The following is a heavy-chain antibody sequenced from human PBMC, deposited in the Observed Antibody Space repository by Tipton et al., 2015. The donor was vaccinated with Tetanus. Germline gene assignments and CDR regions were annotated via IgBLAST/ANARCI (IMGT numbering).Heavy chain of an antibody. CDR2: ISYDGSNK. V-gene: IGHV3-30-3*01. CDR3: AKVRGTLRYSFGS. Sequence: SLRLSCAASGFTFSSFAMQWVRQAPGKGLEWVAVISYDGSNKYYGDSVKGRFTISRDNSNKTLNLQMNSLRLEDTAVYYCAKVRGTLRYSFGSWGQGTLVTVSS. J-gene: IGHJ5*01. CDR1: GFTFSSFA. D-gene: IGHD1-26*01.